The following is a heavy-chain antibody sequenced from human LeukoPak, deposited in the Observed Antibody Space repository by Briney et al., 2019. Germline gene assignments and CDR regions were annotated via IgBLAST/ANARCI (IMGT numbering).Heavy chain of an antibody. CDR1: GFTFDDYA. D-gene: IGHD6-19*01. CDR3: AKSGYSSGWDYYYYYMDV. J-gene: IGHJ6*03. CDR2: ISWNSGSI. Sequence: PGGSLRLSCAASGFTFDDYAMHWVRQGPGKGLEWVSGISWNSGSIGYADSVKGRFTISRDNAKNSLYLQMNSLRAEDMALYYCAKSGYSSGWDYYYYYMDVWGKGTTVTVSS. V-gene: IGHV3-9*03.